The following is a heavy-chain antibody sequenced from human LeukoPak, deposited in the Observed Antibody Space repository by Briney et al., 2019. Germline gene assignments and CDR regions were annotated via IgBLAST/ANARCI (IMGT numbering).Heavy chain of an antibody. Sequence: GGSLRLSCAASGFTFSSYSMNWVRQAPGKGLEWVSSISSSSSYIYYADSVKGRFTISRDNAKNSLYLQMNSLRAEDTAVYYCAKVGWDIVVVPAAIWYYFDYWGQGTLVTVSS. CDR1: GFTFSSYS. V-gene: IGHV3-21*04. CDR2: ISSSSSYI. D-gene: IGHD2-2*01. CDR3: AKVGWDIVVVPAAIWYYFDY. J-gene: IGHJ4*02.